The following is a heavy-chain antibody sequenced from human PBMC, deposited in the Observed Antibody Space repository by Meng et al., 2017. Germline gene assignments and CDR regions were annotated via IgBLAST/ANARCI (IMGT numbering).Heavy chain of an antibody. V-gene: IGHV1-69*01. CDR1: GGTFSSYV. CDR2: IIPIFGTA. D-gene: IGHD4-17*01. Sequence: QVQLVQSGAEVKKPGSSVKVSCKASGGTFSSYVISWVRQAPGQGLEWMGGIIPIFGTANYAQKFQGRVTITADESTSTAYMELSSLRSEDTAVYYCARDYGDYAWIAKRWFDPWGQGTLVTVSS. J-gene: IGHJ5*02. CDR3: ARDYGDYAWIAKRWFDP.